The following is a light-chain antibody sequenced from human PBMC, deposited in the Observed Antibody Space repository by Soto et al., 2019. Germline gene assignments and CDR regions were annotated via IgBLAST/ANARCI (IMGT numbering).Light chain of an antibody. V-gene: IGKV3-20*01. CDR2: GAS. J-gene: IGKJ1*01. CDR1: QSVSSSD. Sequence: EIVFAQSPGTLSLSPGGRATPFCRASQSVSSSDLAWYQQKPGQAPRLLIYGASSRATGIPDRFSGSGSGTDFTLTISGLEPEDSAAYYCQRHGATFGQGTKVDI. CDR3: QRHGAT.